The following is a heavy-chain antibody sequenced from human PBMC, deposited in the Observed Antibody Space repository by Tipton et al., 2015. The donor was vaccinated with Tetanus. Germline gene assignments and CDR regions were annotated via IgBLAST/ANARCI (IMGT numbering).Heavy chain of an antibody. D-gene: IGHD2-21*01. CDR3: ARDGTRGLLWCDY. CDR2: IKQDGSEK. J-gene: IGHJ4*02. Sequence: SLRLSCAASGFTFSSYWMSWVRQAPGKGLEWVANIKQDGSEKYYVDSVKGRFTISRDNAKNSLYQQMNSLRAEDTAVYYCARDGTRGLLWCDYWGQGTLVTVSS. CDR1: GFTFSSYW. V-gene: IGHV3-7*05.